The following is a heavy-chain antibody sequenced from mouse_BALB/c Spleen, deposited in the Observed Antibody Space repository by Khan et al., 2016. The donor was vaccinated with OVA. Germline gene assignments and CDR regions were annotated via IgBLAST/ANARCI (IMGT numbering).Heavy chain of an antibody. J-gene: IGHJ3*01. CDR3: ARHGRTSWFAC. CDR1: GYSFTNYY. D-gene: IGHD1-1*01. CDR2: IDPFNGGT. Sequence: VQLQQPGPELMKPGASVKISCQASGYSFTNYYIHWVKQSHGKSLEWIGYIDPFNGGTSYNQKFKGKATLTVDKSSSTAYMHLSSLTSEDCAVYCCARHGRTSWFACRGQGTLVTVSA. V-gene: IGHV1S135*01.